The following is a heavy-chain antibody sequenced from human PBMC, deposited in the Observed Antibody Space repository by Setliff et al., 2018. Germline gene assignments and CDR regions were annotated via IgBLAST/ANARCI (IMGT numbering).Heavy chain of an antibody. J-gene: IGHJ4*01. Sequence: PGGSLGLSCVTSGFAFTSYDMTWVRQAPGKGLEWVASINNGGVSADYTDSVKGRFTISRDNSRNTLYLQMKSLRAEDTAIYYCATSTITTYYFDYWGHGTLVTVSS. D-gene: IGHD4-4*01. CDR3: ATSTITTYYFDY. CDR1: GFAFTSYD. CDR2: INNGGVSA. V-gene: IGHV3-23*01.